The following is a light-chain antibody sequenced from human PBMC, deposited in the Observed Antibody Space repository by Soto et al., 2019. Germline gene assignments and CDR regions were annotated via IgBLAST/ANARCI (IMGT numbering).Light chain of an antibody. V-gene: IGLV2-8*01. CDR1: SSDVGGSDY. Sequence: QSALTQPPSASGSPGQSVTISCTGTSSDVGGSDYVSWYQHHPGQAPKLMIYDVSKRPSGVPDRFSGSKSGNMASLTVSGLQADDEADYYCISHVGHSNVFGTGTKLTVL. CDR3: ISHVGHSNV. J-gene: IGLJ1*01. CDR2: DVS.